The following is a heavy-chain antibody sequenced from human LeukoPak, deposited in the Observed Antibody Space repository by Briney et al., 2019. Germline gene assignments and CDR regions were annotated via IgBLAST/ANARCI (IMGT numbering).Heavy chain of an antibody. D-gene: IGHD3-10*01. V-gene: IGHV4-59*01. CDR1: GGSISSYY. Sequence: SETLSLTCTVSGGSISSYYWSWIRQPPGKGLEWIGYIYYSGSTNYNPSLKSRVTISVDTSKNQFSLKLSSVTAADTAVYYCARDRLPSAHYYGSGSYYPRTNWFDPWGQGTLVTVSS. J-gene: IGHJ5*02. CDR2: IYYSGST. CDR3: ARDRLPSAHYYGSGSYYPRTNWFDP.